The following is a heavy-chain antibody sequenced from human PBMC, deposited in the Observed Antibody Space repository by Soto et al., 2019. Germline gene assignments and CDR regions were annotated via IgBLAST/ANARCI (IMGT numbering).Heavy chain of an antibody. Sequence: EVQLVESGGGLVQPGGSLRLSCAASGFTFSDHYMDWVRQAPGKGLEWVGRTRNKANSYTTEYAASVKGRFTISRDDSKNSLYLQMNSLKTEDTAVYYCARSSIVATTLGYYYGMDVWGQGTPVTVSS. V-gene: IGHV3-72*01. CDR1: GFTFSDHY. CDR2: TRNKANSYTT. D-gene: IGHD5-12*01. J-gene: IGHJ6*02. CDR3: ARSSIVATTLGYYYGMDV.